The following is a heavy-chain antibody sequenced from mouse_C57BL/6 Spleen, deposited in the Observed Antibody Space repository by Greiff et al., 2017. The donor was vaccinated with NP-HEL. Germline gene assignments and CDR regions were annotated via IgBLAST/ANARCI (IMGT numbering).Heavy chain of an antibody. CDR2: INPSTGGT. CDR1: GYSFTGYY. D-gene: IGHD2-3*01. Sequence: EVQLQQSGPELVKPGASVKISCKASGYSFTGYYMHWVKQSPEKSLEWIGEINPSTGGTSYNQKFKGKATLTVDKSSSTAYMQLKSLTSEDSAVYYCARREYDGYYEDYWGQGTTLTVSS. CDR3: ARREYDGYYEDY. J-gene: IGHJ2*01. V-gene: IGHV1-43*01.